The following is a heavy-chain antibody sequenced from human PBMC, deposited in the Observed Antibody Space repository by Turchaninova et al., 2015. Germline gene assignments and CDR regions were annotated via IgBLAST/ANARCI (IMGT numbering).Heavy chain of an antibody. J-gene: IGHJ6*02. Sequence: QVQLQQWGAGLLKPSETLSLTCAVYGGSFSGYYWSWIRQPPGKGLEWLGEIRPSGCAEYNVSRKRRVSITLDQLMTHCSLLLRAVTAAETAVYYWARGIAARSYYYYYYGMDVWGQGTTVTVSS. V-gene: IGHV4-34*01. CDR1: GGSFSGYY. CDR3: ARGIAARSYYYYYYGMDV. CDR2: IRPSGCA. D-gene: IGHD6-6*01.